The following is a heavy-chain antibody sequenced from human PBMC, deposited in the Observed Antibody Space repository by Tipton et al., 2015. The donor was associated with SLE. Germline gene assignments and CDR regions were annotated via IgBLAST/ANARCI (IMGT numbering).Heavy chain of an antibody. CDR1: GYSISSGYY. D-gene: IGHD5-18*01. CDR3: ARDLQLWSPHFDY. Sequence: TLSLTCAVSGYSISSGYYWSWIRQPAGKGLEWIGYIYTSGSTNYNPSLKSRVTISVDTSKNQFSLKLSSVTAADTAVYYCARDLQLWSPHFDYWGQGTLVTVSS. V-gene: IGHV4-61*09. J-gene: IGHJ4*02. CDR2: IYTSGST.